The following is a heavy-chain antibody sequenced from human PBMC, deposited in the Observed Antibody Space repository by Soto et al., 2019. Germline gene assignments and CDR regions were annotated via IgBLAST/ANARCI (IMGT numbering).Heavy chain of an antibody. CDR3: ARDPWSYGSGTHWFDP. Sequence: EVQLVESGGGLVKPGGSLRLSCAASGFTFSSYSMNWVRQAPGKGLEWVSSISSSSSYIYYADSVKGRFTISRDNAKNSLYLQMNSLRAEDTAVYYCARDPWSYGSGTHWFDPWGQGTLVTVSS. CDR2: ISSSSSYI. D-gene: IGHD3-10*01. J-gene: IGHJ5*02. CDR1: GFTFSSYS. V-gene: IGHV3-21*01.